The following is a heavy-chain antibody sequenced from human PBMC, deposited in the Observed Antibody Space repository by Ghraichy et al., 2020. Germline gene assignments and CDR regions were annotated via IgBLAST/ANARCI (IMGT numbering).Heavy chain of an antibody. J-gene: IGHJ5*02. V-gene: IGHV1-2*02. CDR1: GYTFTGYY. Sequence: ASVKVSCKASGYTFTGYYMHWVRQAPGQGLEWMGWINPKSGGTNYAQKFQGRVTMTRDTSISTVHMELNRLRSDDTAVYYCARDRRVAVEVTHRWVDPWGQGTLVTVSS. D-gene: IGHD6-19*01. CDR3: ARDRRVAVEVTHRWVDP. CDR2: INPKSGGT.